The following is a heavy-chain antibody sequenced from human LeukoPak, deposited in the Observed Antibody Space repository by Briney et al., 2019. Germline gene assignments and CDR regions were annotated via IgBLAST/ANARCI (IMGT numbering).Heavy chain of an antibody. J-gene: IGHJ3*02. D-gene: IGHD1-14*01. CDR2: IYYSGST. CDR1: GGSISSSSYY. V-gene: IGHV4-39*07. Sequence: SETLSLTCTVSGGSISSSSYYWGWIRQPPGKGLEWIGSIYYSGSTYYNPSLKSRVTMSVDTSKNQFSLKLTSVTAADTAVYYCATLIPGAGGATTGAIWGQGTMVTVSS. CDR3: ATLIPGAGGATTGAI.